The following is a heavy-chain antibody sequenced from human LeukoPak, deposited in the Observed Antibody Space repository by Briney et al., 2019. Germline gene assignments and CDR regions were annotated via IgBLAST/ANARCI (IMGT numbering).Heavy chain of an antibody. J-gene: IGHJ5*02. V-gene: IGHV1-18*01. Sequence: EASVKVSCKASGYTFTSYGISWVRQAPGQGLEWMGWISAYNGNTNYAQKLQGRVTMTTDTSTSTAYMELRSLRSDDTAVYYCARDLQTAPMIVPEGLFDPWGQGTLVTVSS. CDR2: ISAYNGNT. D-gene: IGHD3-22*01. CDR3: ARDLQTAPMIVPEGLFDP. CDR1: GYTFTSYG.